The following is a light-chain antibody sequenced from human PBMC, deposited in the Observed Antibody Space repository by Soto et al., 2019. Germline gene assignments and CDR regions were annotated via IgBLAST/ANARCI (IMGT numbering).Light chain of an antibody. CDR1: QNISSY. CDR3: QQRSNTWT. J-gene: IGKJ1*01. V-gene: IGKV3-11*01. CDR2: GAS. Sequence: IGGTQSPATLSLSPGQRATLSCRASQNISSYLARYQHKPGQAPRLFINGASTRAPGIPARFSGSGSGTDFTLTIISLEPEDFAVYYCQQRSNTWTFGQGTKVDIK.